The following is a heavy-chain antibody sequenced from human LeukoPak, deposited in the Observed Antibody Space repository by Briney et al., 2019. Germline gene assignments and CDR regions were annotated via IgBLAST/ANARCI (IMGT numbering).Heavy chain of an antibody. D-gene: IGHD3-10*01. CDR2: ISWNSGSI. CDR1: GFTFSSYA. V-gene: IGHV3-9*01. Sequence: GGSLRLSRAASGFTFSSYAMHWVRQAPGKGLEWVSGISWNSGSIGYADSVKGRFTISRDNAKNSLYLQMNSLRAEDTALYYCAKDRSMVRGYDAFDIWGQGTMVTVSS. J-gene: IGHJ3*02. CDR3: AKDRSMVRGYDAFDI.